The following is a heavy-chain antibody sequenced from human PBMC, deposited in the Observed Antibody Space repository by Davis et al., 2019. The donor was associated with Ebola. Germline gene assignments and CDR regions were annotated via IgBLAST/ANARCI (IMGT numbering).Heavy chain of an antibody. D-gene: IGHD3-3*01. Sequence: PSETLSLTCAVYGGSFSGYYWSWIRQPPGKGLEWIGEINHSGSTNYNPSLKSRVTISVDTSKNQFSLKLSSVTAADTAVYYCARASKKGYDFWSGYYPYYYYYYMDVWGKGTTVTVSS. J-gene: IGHJ6*03. CDR1: GGSFSGYY. CDR2: INHSGST. V-gene: IGHV4-34*01. CDR3: ARASKKGYDFWSGYYPYYYYYYMDV.